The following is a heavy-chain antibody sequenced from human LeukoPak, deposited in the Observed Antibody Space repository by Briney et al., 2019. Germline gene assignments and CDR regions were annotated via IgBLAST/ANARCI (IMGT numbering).Heavy chain of an antibody. CDR1: GYTFNNYW. CDR3: ATGYITMPGDY. J-gene: IGHJ4*02. CDR2: IDPGDSDT. V-gene: IGHV5-51*01. Sequence: GESLKISCKGSGYTFNNYWIAWVRQLPGKGLEWMGIIDPGDSDTRYSPSFQGQVTFSADKSISTAYMQWNSLKASDTAMYYCATGYITMPGDYWGQGTLVTVSS. D-gene: IGHD1-14*01.